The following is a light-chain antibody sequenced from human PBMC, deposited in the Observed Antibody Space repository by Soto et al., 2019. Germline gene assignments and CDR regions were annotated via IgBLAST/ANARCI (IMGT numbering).Light chain of an antibody. CDR1: QSVSSSY. V-gene: IGKV3-20*01. J-gene: IGKJ3*01. Sequence: EIVLTQSPGTLSLSPGDTATLSCRASQSVSSSYQAWYQQKPGQAPRLLIYGAFSRASGIPDRFSGSGSGTEFSLTISRLEPEDFAVYYCQQYGSSQFTFGPGTKVDIK. CDR3: QQYGSSQFT. CDR2: GAF.